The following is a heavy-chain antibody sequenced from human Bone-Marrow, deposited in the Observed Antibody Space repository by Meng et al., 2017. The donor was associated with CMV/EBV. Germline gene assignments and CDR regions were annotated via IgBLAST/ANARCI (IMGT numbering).Heavy chain of an antibody. Sequence: KVSCWGAGYSFTSSWIGMVLQMPGTGLEWRGVIYPGDTDTRYSPSFQGQVTISADKSISTAYMQWSSLKASDTAMYYCARRDNYDFCGGHPRGRLSYFDYWGQGTLVTVSS. D-gene: IGHD3-3*01. CDR2: IYPGDTDT. J-gene: IGHJ4*02. V-gene: IGHV5-51*01. CDR1: GYSFTSSW. CDR3: ARRDNYDFCGGHPRGRLSYFDY.